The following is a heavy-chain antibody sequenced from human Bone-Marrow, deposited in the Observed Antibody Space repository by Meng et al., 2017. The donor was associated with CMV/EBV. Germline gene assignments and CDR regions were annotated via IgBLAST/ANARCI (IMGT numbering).Heavy chain of an antibody. Sequence: GGSLRLSCAASGFTFDDYAMHWVRQAPGKGLEWVSGISWNSGSIGYADSVKGRFIISRDNAKNSLFLQMNSLIAEDTAIYYCARDGVGYGAYWYFDYWGEGTLVNVSS. CDR2: ISWNSGSI. CDR3: ARDGVGYGAYWYFDY. J-gene: IGHJ4*02. V-gene: IGHV3-9*01. CDR1: GFTFDDYA. D-gene: IGHD5-12*01.